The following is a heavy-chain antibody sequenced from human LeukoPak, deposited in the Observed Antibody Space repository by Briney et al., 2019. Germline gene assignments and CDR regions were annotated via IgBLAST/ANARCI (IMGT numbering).Heavy chain of an antibody. J-gene: IGHJ4*02. CDR3: ARVGGIAAAGRY. V-gene: IGHV1-2*02. D-gene: IGHD6-13*01. CDR2: INPNSGGT. Sequence: ASVKVSCKASGYTFTGYYMHWVRQAPGQGLEWMGWINPNSGGTNYAQKFQGRVTTTRDTSISTAYMELSRLRSDDTAVYYCARVGGIAAAGRYWGQGTLVTVSS. CDR1: GYTFTGYY.